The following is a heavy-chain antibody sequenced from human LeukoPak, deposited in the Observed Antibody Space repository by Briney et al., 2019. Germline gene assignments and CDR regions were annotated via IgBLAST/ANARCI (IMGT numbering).Heavy chain of an antibody. V-gene: IGHV4-38-2*02. CDR2: MSHSAGT. CDR1: GYSISSGYY. CDR3: ARSGADYIWGSYRFGSWFDP. J-gene: IGHJ5*02. D-gene: IGHD3-16*02. Sequence: SETLSLTCSVSGYSISSGYYWGWIRQPPGKGLEWIGSMSHSAGTYQNPSLKSRVTISIDTSKNQFFLKVNSVTAADTAVYYCARSGADYIWGSYRFGSWFDPWGQGTLVTISS.